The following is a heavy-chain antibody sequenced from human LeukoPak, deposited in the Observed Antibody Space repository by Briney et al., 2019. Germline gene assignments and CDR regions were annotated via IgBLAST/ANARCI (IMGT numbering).Heavy chain of an antibody. CDR3: ARDLGYSSGWPKYYYYYYRDV. V-gene: IGHV4-39*07. J-gene: IGHJ6*03. D-gene: IGHD6-19*01. CDR2: IYYSGST. Sequence: SETLSLTCTVSGGSISSSSYYWGWIRQPPGKGLEWIGSIYYSGSTHYNPSLKSRVTISVDTSKNQFSLKLSSVTAADTAVYYCARDLGYSSGWPKYYYYYYRDVWGKGTTVTVSS. CDR1: GGSISSSSYY.